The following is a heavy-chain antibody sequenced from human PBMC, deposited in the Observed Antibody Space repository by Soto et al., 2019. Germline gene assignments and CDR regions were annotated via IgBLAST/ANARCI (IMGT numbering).Heavy chain of an antibody. V-gene: IGHV1-69*01. J-gene: IGHJ4*02. Sequence: QVQVLQSGAEVTKPGSSVTISCKASGGTFSDYAISWVRQAPGPWLEWMGGIIPLTETPVYAQTVQGRLTIAADEVTRVAYLELSTMRSDDTAVYYSAIGTRSIWSCDFWGQGTLVTVSS. D-gene: IGHD6-13*01. CDR2: IIPLTETP. CDR1: GGTFSDYA. CDR3: AIGTRSIWSCDF.